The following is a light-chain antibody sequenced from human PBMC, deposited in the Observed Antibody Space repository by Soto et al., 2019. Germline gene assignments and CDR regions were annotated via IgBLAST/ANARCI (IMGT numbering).Light chain of an antibody. CDR2: DAS. J-gene: IGKJ4*01. CDR1: QSVSSY. Sequence: EIVLTQSPATLSLSPGERATLSCRASQSVSSYLAWYQQKPGQAPRLLIYDASNRATGIPARFSGSGSGTDFALTISSLEPEDFAVYYCQQRSNWPPKLTFGGGTKVEIK. CDR3: QQRSNWPPKLT. V-gene: IGKV3-11*01.